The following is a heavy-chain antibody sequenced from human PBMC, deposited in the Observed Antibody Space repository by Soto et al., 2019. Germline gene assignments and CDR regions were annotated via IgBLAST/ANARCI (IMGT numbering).Heavy chain of an antibody. J-gene: IGHJ4*02. CDR2: IYYSGNT. Sequence: LSLTCSVSGGSISRGGYYWSWIRQHPGRGLEWIGYIYYSGNTYYNPSLKSRVTISVDTSKNQFSLKLSAVTAADTAVYYCARGRVGATTDYFDYWGQGTLVTVSS. CDR1: GGSISRGGYY. CDR3: ARGRVGATTDYFDY. D-gene: IGHD1-26*01. V-gene: IGHV4-31*03.